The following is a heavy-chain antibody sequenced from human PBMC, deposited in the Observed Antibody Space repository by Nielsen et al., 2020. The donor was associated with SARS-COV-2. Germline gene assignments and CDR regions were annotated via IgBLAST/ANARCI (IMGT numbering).Heavy chain of an antibody. V-gene: IGHV3-9*01. CDR2: TSWNSGSI. CDR3: ASGSGSPTEGYGMDV. D-gene: IGHD3-10*01. CDR1: GFTFDDYA. J-gene: IGHJ6*02. Sequence: GGSLRLSCAASGFTFDDYAMHWVRQAPGKGLEWVSGTSWNSGSIGYADSVKGRFTISRDNAKNSLYLQMNSLRAEDTALYYCASGSGSPTEGYGMDVWGQGTTVTVSS.